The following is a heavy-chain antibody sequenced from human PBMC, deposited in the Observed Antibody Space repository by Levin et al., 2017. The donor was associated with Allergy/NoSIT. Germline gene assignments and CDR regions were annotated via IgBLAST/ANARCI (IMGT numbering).Heavy chain of an antibody. CDR3: ARQPAKKILAHYPVYYFDY. V-gene: IGHV4-39*01. J-gene: IGHJ4*02. Sequence: SSETLSLTCAVSGGSISSSRYYWGWIRQTPGKGLEWIGTVYYSGKTYDNPSFESRVTISADTSKNQISLQLRSVTASDTSVYYCARQPAKKILAHYPVYYFDYWGQGVQVTVSS. CDR2: VYYSGKT. CDR1: GGSISSSRYY. D-gene: IGHD1/OR15-1a*01.